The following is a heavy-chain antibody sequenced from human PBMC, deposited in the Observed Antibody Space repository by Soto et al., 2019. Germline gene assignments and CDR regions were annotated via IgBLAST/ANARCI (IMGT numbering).Heavy chain of an antibody. CDR3: ARGHARARFWSGYYSGANGGMDV. D-gene: IGHD3-3*01. CDR2: INPNSGGT. CDR1: GYTFTGYY. V-gene: IGHV1-2*02. J-gene: IGHJ6*02. Sequence: ASVKVSCKASGYTFTGYYMHWVRQAPGQGLEWMGWINPNSGGTNYAQKFQGRVTMTRDTSISTAYMELSRLRSDDTAVYYCARGHARARFWSGYYSGANGGMDVWGQGTTVTV.